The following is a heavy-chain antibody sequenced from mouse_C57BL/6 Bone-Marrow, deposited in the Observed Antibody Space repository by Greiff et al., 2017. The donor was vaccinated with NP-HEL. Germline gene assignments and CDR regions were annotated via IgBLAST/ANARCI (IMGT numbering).Heavy chain of an antibody. CDR3: ARRTTVVATGDY. Sequence: EVQLQQSGPVLVKPGASVKMSCKASGYTFTDYYMNWVKQSHGKSLEWIGVINPYNGGTSYNQKFKGKATLTVDKSSSTAYMELNSLTSEDSAVYYCARRTTVVATGDYWGQGTTLTVSS. D-gene: IGHD1-1*01. V-gene: IGHV1-19*01. CDR2: INPYNGGT. J-gene: IGHJ2*01. CDR1: GYTFTDYY.